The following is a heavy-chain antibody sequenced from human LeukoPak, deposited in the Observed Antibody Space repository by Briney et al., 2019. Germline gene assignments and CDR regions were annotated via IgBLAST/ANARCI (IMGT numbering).Heavy chain of an antibody. CDR2: MNPNSGNT. Sequence: GASVKVSCKASGYTFTSYDINWVRQATGQGLEWMGWMNPNSGNTGYAQKFQGRVTMTRNTSISTAYMELSSLRSEDTAVYYCARGRFLEWLYYHPPDYWGQGTLVTVSP. V-gene: IGHV1-8*01. D-gene: IGHD3-3*01. J-gene: IGHJ4*02. CDR3: ARGRFLEWLYYHPPDY. CDR1: GYTFTSYD.